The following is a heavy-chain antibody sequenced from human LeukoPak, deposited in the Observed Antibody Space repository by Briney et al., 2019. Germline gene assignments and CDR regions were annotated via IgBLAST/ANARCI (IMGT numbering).Heavy chain of an antibody. Sequence: PGGSLRLSCAASGFTFSSYGMSWVRQAPGKGLEWVSAISGSGGSTYYADSVKGRFTISRDNSKNTLYLQMNSLRAEDTAVYYCAKHLGFTYYFDYWGQGTLVTVSS. CDR1: GFTFSSYG. CDR3: AKHLGFTYYFDY. D-gene: IGHD3-10*01. V-gene: IGHV3-23*01. J-gene: IGHJ4*02. CDR2: ISGSGGST.